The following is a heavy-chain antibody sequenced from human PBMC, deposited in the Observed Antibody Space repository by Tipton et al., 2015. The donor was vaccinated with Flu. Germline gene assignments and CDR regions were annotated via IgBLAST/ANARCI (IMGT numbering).Heavy chain of an antibody. CDR3: ARGGIPRTGSGDI. V-gene: IGHV3-53*01. CDR2: MYSGGDT. D-gene: IGHD1-1*01. J-gene: IGHJ3*02. Sequence: SLILSCAASGFTVSTIYMSWVRQAPGKGLEWVSVMYSGGDTYYADSVKGRFTISRDSFKNTLYLQMNSLRAEDTAMYYCARGGIPRTGSGDIWGQGTMVTV. CDR1: GFTVSTIY.